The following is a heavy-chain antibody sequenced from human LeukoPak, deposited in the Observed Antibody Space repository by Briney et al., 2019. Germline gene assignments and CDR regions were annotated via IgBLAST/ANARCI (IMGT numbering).Heavy chain of an antibody. CDR2: ISASGIT. V-gene: IGHV4-4*09. J-gene: IGHJ6*03. CDR1: GRSMTNYY. CDR3: ARGLRYYYYYMDV. Sequence: SDTLSLTCTVFGRSMTNYYWNWIRQPPGKGLQPIGYISASGITNYNPSLMSRVTISVDTSKNQFSLKLSSVTAADTAVYYCARGLRYYYYYMDVWGKGTTVTVSS.